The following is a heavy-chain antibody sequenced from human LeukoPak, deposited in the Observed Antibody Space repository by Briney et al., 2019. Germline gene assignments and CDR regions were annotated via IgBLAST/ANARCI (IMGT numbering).Heavy chain of an antibody. V-gene: IGHV4-39*01. D-gene: IGHD5-18*01. Sequence: PSETLSLXCTVSGGSISSSSYYWAWIRQPPGKGLEWIGSIYYSGITYYNPSLKSRVTISVDTSKNQFSLKLSSVTAADTAVYYCARHYPRYSYGPAVDYWGQGTLVTVSS. CDR2: IYYSGIT. CDR3: ARHYPRYSYGPAVDY. J-gene: IGHJ4*02. CDR1: GGSISSSSYY.